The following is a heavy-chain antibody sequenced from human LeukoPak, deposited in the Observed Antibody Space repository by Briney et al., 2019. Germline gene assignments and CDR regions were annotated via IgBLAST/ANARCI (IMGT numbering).Heavy chain of an antibody. J-gene: IGHJ6*02. Sequence: GASVKVSCKASGYTFTNYGVSWVRQAPGQGLEWMGWISAYNGYTNYAQKFQFRVTMTTDTSTSTAYMELRSLRSDDTAVYYCATGHYDILTGPQGYYYYGMDVWGQGTTVTVSS. V-gene: IGHV1-18*01. CDR1: GYTFTNYG. CDR3: ATGHYDILTGPQGYYYYGMDV. CDR2: ISAYNGYT. D-gene: IGHD3-9*01.